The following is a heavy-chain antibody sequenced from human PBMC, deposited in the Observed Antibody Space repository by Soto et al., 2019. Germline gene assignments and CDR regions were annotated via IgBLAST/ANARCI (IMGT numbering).Heavy chain of an antibody. Sequence: SETLSLTCTVSGGSLSSSRYFWGWIRQPPGKGLEWIGSIYYSGNTYYNPSLKSRVTVSVDTSKNQFSVKVSSVTAADTAVYYCARSSGSSWPRVWFDPWGQGTLVTVSS. CDR3: ARSSGSSWPRVWFDP. CDR2: IYYSGNT. D-gene: IGHD6-13*01. V-gene: IGHV4-39*01. J-gene: IGHJ5*02. CDR1: GGSLSSSRYF.